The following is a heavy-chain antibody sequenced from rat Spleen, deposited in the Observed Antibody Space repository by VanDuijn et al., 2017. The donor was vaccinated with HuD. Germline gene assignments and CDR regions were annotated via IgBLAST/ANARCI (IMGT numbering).Heavy chain of an antibody. J-gene: IGHJ2*01. CDR3: ARIGPSGYYFDY. V-gene: IGHV5-29*01. CDR2: ISYDGSGT. Sequence: EVQLVESGGGLVQPGRSLKLSCAASGFTFSNYGMAWVRQAPTKGLGWVTTISYDGSGTYYRDSVKGRFTISRDNAKSTLYLQVDSLRSEDTATYYCARIGPSGYYFDYWGQGVMVTVSS. CDR1: GFTFSNYG. D-gene: IGHD1-1*01.